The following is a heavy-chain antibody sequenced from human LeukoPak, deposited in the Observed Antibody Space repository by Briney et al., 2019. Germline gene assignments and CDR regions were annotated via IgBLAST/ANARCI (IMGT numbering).Heavy chain of an antibody. J-gene: IGHJ4*02. CDR3: ARLYQWSDY. Sequence: GESLKISCKVSGYRFTNYWIGWVRQMPGEGLEWMGIIYPGDSDARYSPSFQRQVTISADKSISTAYLQWSSLKASDTAMYYCARLYQWSDYWGQGTLVTVSS. D-gene: IGHD6-19*01. CDR1: GYRFTNYW. V-gene: IGHV5-51*01. CDR2: IYPGDSDA.